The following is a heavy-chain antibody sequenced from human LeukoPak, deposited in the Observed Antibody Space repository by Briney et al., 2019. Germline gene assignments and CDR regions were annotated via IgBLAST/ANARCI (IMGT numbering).Heavy chain of an antibody. CDR1: GYTFTNYG. CDR3: ATRRYNWNDGGDY. V-gene: IGHV1-18*01. Sequence: ASVKVSCKSSGYTFTNYGISWVRQAPGQGLEWMGWISAYNGNTNYAQKLQGRVTMTTDTSTSTAYMELRSLRSDDTAVYYCATRRYNWNDGGDYWGQGTLVTVSS. J-gene: IGHJ4*02. D-gene: IGHD1-20*01. CDR2: ISAYNGNT.